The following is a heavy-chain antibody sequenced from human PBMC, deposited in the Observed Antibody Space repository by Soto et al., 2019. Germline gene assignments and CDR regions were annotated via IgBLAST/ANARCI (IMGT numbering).Heavy chain of an antibody. CDR2: INHSGST. Sequence: PSETLSLTCAVYGGSFSGYYWSWIRQPPGKGLEWIGEINHSGSTNYNPSLKSRVTISVDTSKNQFSLKLSSVTAADTAVYYCARGGPYSGYDLMSGKINWCDPWGQGTLVT. CDR1: GGSFSGYY. CDR3: ARGGPYSGYDLMSGKINWCDP. D-gene: IGHD5-12*01. J-gene: IGHJ5*02. V-gene: IGHV4-34*01.